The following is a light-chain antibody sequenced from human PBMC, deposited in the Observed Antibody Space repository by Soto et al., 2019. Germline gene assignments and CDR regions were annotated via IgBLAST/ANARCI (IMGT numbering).Light chain of an antibody. CDR3: QQYNNWPPWT. CDR2: GAS. V-gene: IGKV3-15*01. J-gene: IGKJ1*01. Sequence: EIGMTQSRATLSVSPGERATLSCRASQSVSNNLAWYQQKPGQAPRLLIYGASTRATGIPARFSGSGSGTEFTLTISRLQSEDFAVYYCQQYNNWPPWTFGQGTKVEIK. CDR1: QSVSNN.